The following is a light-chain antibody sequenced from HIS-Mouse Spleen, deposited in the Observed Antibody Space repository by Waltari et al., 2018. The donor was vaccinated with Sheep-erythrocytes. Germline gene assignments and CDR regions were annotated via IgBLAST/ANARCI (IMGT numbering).Light chain of an antibody. J-gene: IGLJ2*01. CDR3: SSYTSSSTQV. CDR2: EVS. CDR1: STDVGVYNY. V-gene: IGLV2-14*01. Sequence: QSALTQPASVSGSPGQSITISCTGTSTDVGVYNYFSWYQQHPGKAPKLMIYEVSNRPSGVSNRFSGSKSGNTASLTISGLQAEDEADYYCSSYTSSSTQVFGGGTKLTVL.